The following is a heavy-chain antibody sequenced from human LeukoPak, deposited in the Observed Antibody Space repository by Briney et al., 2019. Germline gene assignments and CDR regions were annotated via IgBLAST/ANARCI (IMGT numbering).Heavy chain of an antibody. Sequence: PGGSLRLSCSASGFTFSSYAMHWVRQAPGKGLEYVSAISSNEGSTYYADSVKGRFTISRDNSKNTLYLQMSSLRAEDTAVYYCVKDRVSISSSGYFDYWGQGTLVTVSS. CDR3: VKDRVSISSSGYFDY. CDR2: ISSNEGST. J-gene: IGHJ4*02. CDR1: GFTFSSYA. V-gene: IGHV3-64D*06. D-gene: IGHD6-13*01.